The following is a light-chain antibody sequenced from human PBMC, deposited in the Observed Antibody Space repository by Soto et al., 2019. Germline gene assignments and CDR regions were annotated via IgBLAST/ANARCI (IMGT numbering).Light chain of an antibody. CDR3: QSYDTTAL. CDR1: SSNIGAGFD. CDR2: GNN. J-gene: IGLJ2*01. V-gene: IGLV1-40*01. Sequence: QSVLTQPPSMSGAPGQRVTISCTGSSSNIGAGFDVHWYKQLPGRAPELLIFGNNNRPSGVPDRFSGSKSGTSASLAITGLQAEDEAEYYCQSYDTTALFGGGTKLTVL.